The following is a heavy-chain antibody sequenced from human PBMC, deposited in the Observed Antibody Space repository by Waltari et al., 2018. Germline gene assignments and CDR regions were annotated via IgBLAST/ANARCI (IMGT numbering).Heavy chain of an antibody. J-gene: IGHJ4*02. V-gene: IGHV3-74*03. CDR1: GFTFSSYW. CDR3: ARYVVVTAGDY. CDR2: ITGDGSGT. Sequence: EVQLVESGGGLVQPGGSLRLSCEASGFTFSSYWMHWVRQVPGKGLVWVGSITGDGSGTTYAASVKGRFTISRDNAKNTLFLQMNSLRDEDTAVYYCARYVVVTAGDYWGQGTLVAVSS. D-gene: IGHD2-21*02.